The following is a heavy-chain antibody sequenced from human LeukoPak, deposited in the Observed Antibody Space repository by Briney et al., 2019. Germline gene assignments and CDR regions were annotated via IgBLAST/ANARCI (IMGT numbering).Heavy chain of an antibody. CDR2: IIPIFGTA. Sequence: SVKVSCKASRGTFISYAISWVRQAPGQGLEGRGRIIPIFGTANYAQKLQDRVTITTDESTSTAYMELSSLRSEDTAVYYCARTDIVATITRDFYYWGQGTLVTVSS. CDR1: RGTFISYA. V-gene: IGHV1-69*05. J-gene: IGHJ4*02. D-gene: IGHD5-12*01. CDR3: ARTDIVATITRDFYY.